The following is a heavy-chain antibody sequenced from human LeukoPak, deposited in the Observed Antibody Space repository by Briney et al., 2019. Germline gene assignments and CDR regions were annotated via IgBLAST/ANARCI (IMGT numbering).Heavy chain of an antibody. CDR2: INHSGST. J-gene: IGHJ4*02. D-gene: IGHD3-10*01. V-gene: IGHV4-34*01. CDR3: HYYGSGSYYNVRDY. Sequence: PSETLSLTCAVYGGSFSGYYWSWIRQPPGKGLEWIGEINHSGSTNYNPSLKSRVTISVDTSKNQSSLKLSSVTAADTAVYYRHYYGSGSYYNVRDYWGQGTLVTVSS. CDR1: GGSFSGYY.